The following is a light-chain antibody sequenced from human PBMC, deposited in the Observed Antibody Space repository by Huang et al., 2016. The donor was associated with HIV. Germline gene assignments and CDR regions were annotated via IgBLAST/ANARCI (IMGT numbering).Light chain of an antibody. CDR2: GAS. CDR1: QSVSYNY. CDR3: QQYGNSPIT. J-gene: IGKJ5*01. Sequence: EIVLTQSPGTLSLSPGERATLSCRASQSVSYNYLAWYQQKPGQAPRLLIYGASSRATGIPDRFSGSESGTDFTLTISRLEPEDVAVYYCQQYGNSPITFGQGTRLDIK. V-gene: IGKV3-20*01.